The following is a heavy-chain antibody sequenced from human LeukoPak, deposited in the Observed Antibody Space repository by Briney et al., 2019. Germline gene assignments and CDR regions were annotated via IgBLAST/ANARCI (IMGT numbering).Heavy chain of an antibody. V-gene: IGHV4-34*01. CDR2: ISPRGT. D-gene: IGHD6-13*01. CDR1: GGSFSAYF. CDR3: ASDSYSSIGYF. Sequence: PSETLSLTCAVYGGSFSAYFLSWIRQPPGKGLEWIGEISPRGTKYNPSLKSRVTISLDTTKNQFSLILTSVTAADAAVYFCASDSYSSIGYFWSQGTLVTVSS. J-gene: IGHJ4*02.